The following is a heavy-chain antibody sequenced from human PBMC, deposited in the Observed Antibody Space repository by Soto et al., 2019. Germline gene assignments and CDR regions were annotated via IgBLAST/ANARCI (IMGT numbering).Heavy chain of an antibody. CDR2: IYYSGST. J-gene: IGHJ5*02. V-gene: IGHV4-31*03. D-gene: IGHD4-17*01. CDR1: GGSISSGGYY. Sequence: QVQLQESGPGLVKPSQTLSLTCTVSGGSISSGGYYWSWIRQHPGKGLEWIGYIYYSGSTYYNPSLKSRVTISVDTSKNQFSLKLSSVTAADTAVYYCARATITKMTTVTTEGYNWFDPWGQGTLVTVSS. CDR3: ARATITKMTTVTTEGYNWFDP.